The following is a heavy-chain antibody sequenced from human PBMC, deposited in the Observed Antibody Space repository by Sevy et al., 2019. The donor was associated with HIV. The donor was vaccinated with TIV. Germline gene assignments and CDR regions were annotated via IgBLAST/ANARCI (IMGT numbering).Heavy chain of an antibody. D-gene: IGHD2-2*01. V-gene: IGHV3-48*01. CDR2: ISSSSSTI. Sequence: GGSLRLSCAASGFTFSSYSMNWVRQAPGKGLEWVSYISSSSSTIYYADSVKGRFTISRDNAKNSLYLQMNSLRVEDTAVYYCARSTNSAALDYWGQGTPVTVSS. CDR1: GFTFSSYS. J-gene: IGHJ4*02. CDR3: ARSTNSAALDY.